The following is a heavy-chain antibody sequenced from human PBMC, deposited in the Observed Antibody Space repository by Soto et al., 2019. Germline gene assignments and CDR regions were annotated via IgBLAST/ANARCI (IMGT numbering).Heavy chain of an antibody. CDR1: GGTFSSYT. V-gene: IGHV1-69*02. CDR2: IIPILGIA. CDR3: ASLAAGTHNWFDP. Sequence: ASVKVSCKASGGTFSSYTISWVRQAPGQGLEWMGRIIPILGIANYAQKFQGRVTITADKSTSTAYMELSSLRSEDTAVYYCASLAAGTHNWFDPWGQGTLVTVSS. J-gene: IGHJ5*02. D-gene: IGHD6-13*01.